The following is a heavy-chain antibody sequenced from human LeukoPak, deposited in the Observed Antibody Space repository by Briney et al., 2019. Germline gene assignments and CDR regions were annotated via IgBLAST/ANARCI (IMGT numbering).Heavy chain of an antibody. V-gene: IGHV3-66*04. CDR3: AKPLGYCSGGSCLEGDY. CDR2: IYSGGST. J-gene: IGHJ4*02. CDR1: GFTVSSNY. Sequence: GSLRLSCAASGFTVSSNYMSWVRQAPGKGLEWVSVIYSGGSTYYADSVKGRFTISRDNSKNTLYLQMNSLRAEDTAVYYCAKPLGYCSGGSCLEGDYWGQGTLVTVSS. D-gene: IGHD2-15*01.